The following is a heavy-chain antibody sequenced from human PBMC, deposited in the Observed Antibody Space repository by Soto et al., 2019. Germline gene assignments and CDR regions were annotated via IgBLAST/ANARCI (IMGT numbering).Heavy chain of an antibody. J-gene: IGHJ6*02. Sequence: HPGGSLRLSCAASGFTVSSNYMSWVRQAPGKGLEWISVIYFGGSTYYADSVKGRFTISRDNSKNTLYLQMNSLRADDTATYYCARTSGSSWSRNYYYGMDVWGQGTTVTVSS. V-gene: IGHV3-66*01. CDR3: ARTSGSSWSRNYYYGMDV. D-gene: IGHD6-13*01. CDR2: IYFGGST. CDR1: GFTVSSNY.